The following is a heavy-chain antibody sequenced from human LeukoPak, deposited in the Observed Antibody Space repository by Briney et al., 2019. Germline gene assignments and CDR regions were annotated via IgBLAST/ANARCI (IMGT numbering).Heavy chain of an antibody. CDR2: IRSKANSYAT. CDR1: GFTLSGSA. V-gene: IGHV3-73*01. CDR3: TRRLNYYDSSGSDY. D-gene: IGHD3-22*01. J-gene: IGHJ4*02. Sequence: PGGSLRLSCAASGFTLSGSAMHWVRQASGKGLEWVGRIRSKANSYATAYAASVKGRFTISRDDSMNTAHLQMNSLKTEDTAVYYCTRRLNYYDSSGSDYWGQGTLVTVSS.